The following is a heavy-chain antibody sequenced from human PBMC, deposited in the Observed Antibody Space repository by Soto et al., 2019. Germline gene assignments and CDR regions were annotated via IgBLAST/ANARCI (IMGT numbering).Heavy chain of an antibody. CDR1: GYTFTSYA. V-gene: IGHV1-3*01. Sequence: GASVKVSCKASGYTFTSYAMHWVRQAPGQRLEWMGWINAGNGNTKYSQKFQGRVTITRDTSASTAYMELSSLRSEDTAVYYCARAPGHVPRYFDWLLSSWFDPWGQGTLVTVSS. J-gene: IGHJ5*02. CDR3: ARAPGHVPRYFDWLLSSWFDP. D-gene: IGHD3-9*01. CDR2: INAGNGNT.